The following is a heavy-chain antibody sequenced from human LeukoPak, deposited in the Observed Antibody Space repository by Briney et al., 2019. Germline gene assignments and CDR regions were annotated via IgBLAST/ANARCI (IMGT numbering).Heavy chain of an antibody. V-gene: IGHV3-23*01. CDR2: ISAGGT. Sequence: GGSLRLSCAASGFTFSNFAMNSVRQAPGKGLEWVSAISAGGTFYADFVKGRFTISRDNSKNTLYLQMNSLRVDDTAVYYCVKGLYTIDYWGQGTLVTVSS. CDR1: GFTFSNFA. CDR3: VKGLYTIDY. J-gene: IGHJ4*02. D-gene: IGHD2-2*02.